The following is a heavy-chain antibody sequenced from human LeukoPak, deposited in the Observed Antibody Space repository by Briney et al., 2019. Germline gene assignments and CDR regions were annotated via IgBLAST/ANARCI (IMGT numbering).Heavy chain of an antibody. V-gene: IGHV4-39*01. CDR3: ARHIAAAGDWFDP. D-gene: IGHD6-13*01. CDR1: GGSISSYY. CDR2: IYYSGST. Sequence: SETLSLTCTVSGGSISSYYWGWIRQPPGKGLEWIGSIYYSGSTYYNPSLKSRVTISVDTSKNQFSLKLSSVTAADTAVYYCARHIAAAGDWFDPWGQGTLVTVSS. J-gene: IGHJ5*02.